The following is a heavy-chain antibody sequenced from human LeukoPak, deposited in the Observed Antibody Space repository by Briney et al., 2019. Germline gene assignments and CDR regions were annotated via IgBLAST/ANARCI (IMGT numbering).Heavy chain of an antibody. CDR2: IYHSGST. V-gene: IGHV4-38-2*02. CDR1: AGSICSYY. D-gene: IGHD3-10*02. CDR3: ARDRGTMSAFDF. Sequence: SETLSLTCTVSAGSICSYYWSWIRQPPGKGLEWIGSIYHSGSTYYNPSLKSRVTITVDTSKNQFSLNLSSVTDADTAVYYCARDRGTMSAFDFWGQGTMITVSS. J-gene: IGHJ3*01.